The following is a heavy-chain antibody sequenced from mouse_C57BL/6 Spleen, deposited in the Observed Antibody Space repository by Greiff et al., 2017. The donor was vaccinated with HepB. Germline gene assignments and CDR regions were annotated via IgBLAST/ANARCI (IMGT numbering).Heavy chain of an antibody. V-gene: IGHV1-72*01. CDR2: TDPNSGGT. CDR3: ARSGNWYWYFDV. Sequence: QVQLQQPGAELVKPGASVKLSCKASGYTFTSYWMHWVKQRPGRGLEWIGRTDPNSGGTKYNEKFKSKATLTVDKPSSTAYMQLSSLTSEDSAVYYCARSGNWYWYFDVWGTGTTVTVSS. J-gene: IGHJ1*03. CDR1: GYTFTSYW. D-gene: IGHD2-1*01.